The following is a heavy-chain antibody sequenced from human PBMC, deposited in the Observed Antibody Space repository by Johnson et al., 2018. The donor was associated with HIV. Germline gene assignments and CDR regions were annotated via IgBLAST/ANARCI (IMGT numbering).Heavy chain of an antibody. CDR3: AKDRPYYYDSSGYPI. D-gene: IGHD3-22*01. V-gene: IGHV3-23*04. CDR2: VNWNGGRT. CDR1: GFTFSNAW. J-gene: IGHJ3*02. Sequence: VQLVESGGGLVKPGGSLRLSCAASGFTFSNAWMSWVRQTPGKGLEWVSGVNWNGGRTGYADSVKGRFTISRDNSKNTLYLQMNSLRAEDTAVYYWAKDRPYYYDSSGYPIWGQGTMVTVSS.